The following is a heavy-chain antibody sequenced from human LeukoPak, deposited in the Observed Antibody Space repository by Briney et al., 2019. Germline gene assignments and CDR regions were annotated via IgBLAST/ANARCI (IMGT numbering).Heavy chain of an antibody. CDR2: ISAYNGNT. Sequence: ASVKVSCKASGYTFTSYGISWVRQAPGQGLEWMRWISAYNGNTNYAQKLQGRVTMTTDTSTGTAYMELRSLRSDDTAVYYCAREGIAVAGNWFDPWGQGTLVTVSS. J-gene: IGHJ5*02. CDR1: GYTFTSYG. D-gene: IGHD6-19*01. CDR3: AREGIAVAGNWFDP. V-gene: IGHV1-18*01.